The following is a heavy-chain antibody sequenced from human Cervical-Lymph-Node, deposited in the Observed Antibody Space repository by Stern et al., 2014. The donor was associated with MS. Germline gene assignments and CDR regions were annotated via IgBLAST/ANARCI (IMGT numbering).Heavy chain of an antibody. Sequence: QVQLVESGAEVKKPGASVNVSCKASGYTFTSYYLHWVRQAPGQGLEWMGMINPSGGFTSYAQKFQGRVTVTRDTSTSTVYMELSSLRSEDTAIYYCARAMTYYYDSSGAPFDCWGQGTLVTVSS. CDR1: GYTFTSYY. J-gene: IGHJ4*02. CDR3: ARAMTYYYDSSGAPFDC. CDR2: INPSGGFT. V-gene: IGHV1-46*01. D-gene: IGHD3-22*01.